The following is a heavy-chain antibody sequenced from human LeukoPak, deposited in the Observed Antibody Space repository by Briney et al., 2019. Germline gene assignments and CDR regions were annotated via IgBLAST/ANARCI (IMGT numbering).Heavy chain of an antibody. D-gene: IGHD3-10*01. CDR3: ARDLGGSGSYYNVGD. Sequence: SVKVSCKASGGTFSSYAMSWVRQAPGQGLEWMGGIIPIFGTANYAQKFQGRVTITADKSTSTAYMELSSLRSEDTAVYYCARDLGGSGSYYNVGDWGQGTLVTVSS. CDR1: GGTFSSYA. J-gene: IGHJ4*02. CDR2: IIPIFGTA. V-gene: IGHV1-69*06.